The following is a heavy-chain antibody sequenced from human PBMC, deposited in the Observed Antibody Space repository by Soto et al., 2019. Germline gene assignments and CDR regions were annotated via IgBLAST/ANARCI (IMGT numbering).Heavy chain of an antibody. CDR1: GFTVSSNY. V-gene: IGHV3-53*01. CDR3: ARGSSGYYPGYFDY. Sequence: VGSLRLSCAASGFTVSSNYMSWVRQAPGKGLEWVSVIYSGGSTYYADSVKGRFTISRDNSKNTLYLQMNSLRAEDTAVYYCARGSSGYYPGYFDYWGQGTLVTVSS. J-gene: IGHJ4*02. D-gene: IGHD3-22*01. CDR2: IYSGGST.